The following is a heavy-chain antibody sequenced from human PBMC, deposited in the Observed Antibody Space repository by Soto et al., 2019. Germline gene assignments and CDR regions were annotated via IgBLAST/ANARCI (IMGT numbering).Heavy chain of an antibody. Sequence: SETLSLTCTVSGGSISSTDHYWGWIRQPPGKGLEWLGSIYYAGSTFHNPSLKSRATISVDTSRNQFSLRLSSVTASDSAVYYCARLVFHCLRGSCGDYYFYGLDVWGQGTTVTVSS. D-gene: IGHD2-15*01. CDR3: ARLVFHCLRGSCGDYYFYGLDV. CDR1: GGSISSTDHY. CDR2: IYYAGST. V-gene: IGHV4-39*01. J-gene: IGHJ6*02.